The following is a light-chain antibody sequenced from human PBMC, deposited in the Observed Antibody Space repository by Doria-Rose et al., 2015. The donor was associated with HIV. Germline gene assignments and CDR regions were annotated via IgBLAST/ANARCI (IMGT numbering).Light chain of an antibody. V-gene: IGKV3-20*01. CDR2: DGS. CDR1: QSFSSTY. J-gene: IGKJ1*01. Sequence: TQSPGTLSLSPGERATLSCRASQSFSSTYLAWYQQKPGQAPSLLIYDGSTRATGIPDRFSASGSGTDFTLTINRLEPEDFALYYCHQYGTSWTFGPGTKVEI. CDR3: HQYGTSWT.